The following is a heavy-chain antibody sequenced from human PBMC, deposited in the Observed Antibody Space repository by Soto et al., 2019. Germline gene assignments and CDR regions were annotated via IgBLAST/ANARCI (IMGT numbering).Heavy chain of an antibody. CDR2: INGYGHGA. D-gene: IGHD3-10*01. V-gene: IGHV1-18*01. CDR3: VRDLNGDFYY. J-gene: IGHJ4*02. CDR1: GYSFTTYG. Sequence: QVQLGQSGAEVRQPGASVKVSCKASGYSFTTYGMSWVRQAPGQGLEYMGWINGYGHGAKYVQRFQGRFSMTTDTSTNTVYMDLRSLTSDDPAVYYCVRDLNGDFYYWGQGTVVIVSP.